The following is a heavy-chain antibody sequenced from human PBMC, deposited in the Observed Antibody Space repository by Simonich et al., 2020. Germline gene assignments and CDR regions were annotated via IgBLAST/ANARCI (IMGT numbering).Heavy chain of an antibody. J-gene: IGHJ4*02. V-gene: IGHV1-18*01. CDR1: GYTFTSYG. CDR2: ISTYKGNT. CDR3: ARASRGTWWYYYFDY. D-gene: IGHD2-15*01. Sequence: QVQLVQSGAEVKKPGASVKVSCKASGYTFTSYGISWVRQAPGQGLGWMGWISTYKGNTNYAHKLQGRVTMTTDTSTSTAYMELRSLRSDDTAVYYCARASRGTWWYYYFDYWGQGTLVTVSS.